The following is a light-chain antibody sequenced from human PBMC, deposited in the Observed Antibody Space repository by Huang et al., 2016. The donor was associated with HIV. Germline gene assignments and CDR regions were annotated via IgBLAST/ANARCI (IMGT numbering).Light chain of an antibody. CDR1: PSLLQNNGHDS. Sequence: IVMTQSPISLPVIPGEPASISCRSSPSLLQNNGHDSLDWYRHRPGQPPQLLIHLGSTRASGVPERFSGSGSGTDFTLRISRVEAEDVGIYYCMQSLQMPWTFGQGTKVEIK. CDR3: MQSLQMPWT. CDR2: LGS. V-gene: IGKV2-28*01. J-gene: IGKJ1*01.